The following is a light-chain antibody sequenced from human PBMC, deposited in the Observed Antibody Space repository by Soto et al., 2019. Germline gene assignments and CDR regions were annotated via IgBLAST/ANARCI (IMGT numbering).Light chain of an antibody. CDR1: QSVGSY. V-gene: IGKV3-11*01. CDR3: QQRSNWPLT. Sequence: EVVSTQSPATLSLFPGERAALSCRASQSVGSYLAWYQQKPGQAPRLLIYDASNRATGIPARFSGSGFATDFTLTISSLEPEDFAVYYCQQRSNWPLTFGGGTRVEIK. CDR2: DAS. J-gene: IGKJ4*01.